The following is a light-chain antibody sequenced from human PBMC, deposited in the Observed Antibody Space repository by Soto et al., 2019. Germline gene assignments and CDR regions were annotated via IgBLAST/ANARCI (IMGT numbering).Light chain of an antibody. CDR3: QQYGSSPWT. CDR2: GAS. CDR1: QSVSSSY. J-gene: IGKJ1*01. V-gene: IGKV3-20*01. Sequence: EMVLPQAPGTLSLSPGERATLSSRVSQSVSSSYLAWYQQNPGQAPRLPLYGASSRAARIPDRFSGSGAGPDVHLTISRLAPEDVAVYYCQQYGSSPWTFGQGTKVDTK.